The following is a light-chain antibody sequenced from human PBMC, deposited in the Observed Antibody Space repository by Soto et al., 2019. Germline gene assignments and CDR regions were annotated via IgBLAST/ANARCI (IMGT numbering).Light chain of an antibody. V-gene: IGKV3-11*01. Sequence: EIVLTQSPATLSLSPGERATVSCRASQSVSIYLAWYQQEPGQAPRLLIYDASNRATGIPARFSGSGSGADFTLPISSLEPEDFAVYYCQQRISWPPTFGQGTRLEIK. CDR3: QQRISWPPT. CDR2: DAS. CDR1: QSVSIY. J-gene: IGKJ5*01.